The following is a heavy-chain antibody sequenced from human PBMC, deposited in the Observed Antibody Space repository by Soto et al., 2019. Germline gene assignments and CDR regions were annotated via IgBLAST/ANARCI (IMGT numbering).Heavy chain of an antibody. J-gene: IGHJ4*02. D-gene: IGHD3-22*01. CDR2: IYYSGST. CDR3: ARDYDSSGDY. CDR1: GGSISTSSYY. Sequence: PPETLSLTCTVTGGSISTSSYYWGWIRQPPGKGQKWIGSIYYSGSTYYNPSLKSRVTISVDTSKNQFSLKLSSVTVADTAVYYCARDYDSSGDYWGQGTLVTVSS. V-gene: IGHV4-39*01.